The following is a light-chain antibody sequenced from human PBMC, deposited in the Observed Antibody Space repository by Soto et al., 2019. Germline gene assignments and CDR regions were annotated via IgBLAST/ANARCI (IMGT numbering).Light chain of an antibody. J-gene: IGLJ1*01. CDR2: DVS. V-gene: IGLV2-11*01. CDR1: SSDVGGYNY. Sequence: QSVLTQPRSVSGSPGQSVTISCTGTSSDVGGYNYVSWYQQHAGKAPKVMIYDVSERPSGVPDRFSGSTSGNTASLTISGLQAEDEADYYCCSYAGSPRYVFGTGTKLTVL. CDR3: CSYAGSPRYV.